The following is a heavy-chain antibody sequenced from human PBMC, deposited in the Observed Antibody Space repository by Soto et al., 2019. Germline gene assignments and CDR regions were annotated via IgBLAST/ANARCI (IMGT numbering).Heavy chain of an antibody. V-gene: IGHV1-8*01. CDR3: ARGGSLYWYFDL. J-gene: IGHJ2*01. D-gene: IGHD1-26*01. CDR1: GYPFTSYD. Sequence: ASVKASSKASGYPFTSYDINWVRQATGQGLEWMGWMNPNSGNTGYAQKFQGRVTITRDTSASTAYMELSSLRSEDTAVYYCARGGSLYWYFDLWGRGTLVTVSS. CDR2: MNPNSGNT.